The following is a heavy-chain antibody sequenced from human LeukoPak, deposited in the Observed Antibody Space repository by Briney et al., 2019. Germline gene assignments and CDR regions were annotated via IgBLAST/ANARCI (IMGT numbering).Heavy chain of an antibody. V-gene: IGHV1-2*02. J-gene: IGHJ6*03. D-gene: IGHD3-16*02. CDR3: ARGHRSRYYYYYMDV. Sequence: GASVKVSCKASGYTFTGYYMHWVRQAPGQGLEWMGWINPNSGGTNYAQKFQGRVTMTRDTSISTAYMELSRLRSDDTAVYYCARGHRSRYYYYYMDVWGKGTTVTVSS. CDR1: GYTFTGYY. CDR2: INPNSGGT.